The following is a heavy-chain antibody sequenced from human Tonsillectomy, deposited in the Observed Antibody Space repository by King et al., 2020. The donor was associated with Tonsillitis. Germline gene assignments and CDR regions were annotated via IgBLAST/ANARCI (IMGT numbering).Heavy chain of an antibody. J-gene: IGHJ4*02. D-gene: IGHD3-16*01. V-gene: IGHV2-5*02. CDR1: AFSLSTRGMG. Sequence: QITLKESGPTLVKPTQTLTLTFTFSAFSLSTRGMGLGWIRQPPGKALELLALIYWDDDERYRPSLKSRHSIPNDISKSLVVLTLTNMDPVDTATYHCARRLIIVSGQFQPWSQAFDSWGRGTLVTVSS. CDR3: ARRLIIVSGQFQPWSQAFDS. CDR2: IYWDDDE.